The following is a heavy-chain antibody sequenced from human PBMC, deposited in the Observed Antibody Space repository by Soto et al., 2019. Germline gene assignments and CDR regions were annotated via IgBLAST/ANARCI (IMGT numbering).Heavy chain of an antibody. CDR2: TSYDGSNK. CDR1: GFTFRSYV. J-gene: IGHJ4*02. Sequence: QVQLVESGGGVVQPGASLRLSCVGSGFTFRSYVIHWVRQAPGKGLEWVALTSYDGSNKYYDDSVKGRFTISRDNPRNTVDLHMDSLSLEDTALYYCVRWGTTGGLDVWGQGTLVSVSS. CDR3: VRWGTTGGLDV. D-gene: IGHD3-16*01. V-gene: IGHV3-30*19.